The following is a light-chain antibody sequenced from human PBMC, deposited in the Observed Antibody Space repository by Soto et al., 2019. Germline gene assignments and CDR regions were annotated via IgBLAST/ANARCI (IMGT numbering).Light chain of an antibody. CDR1: SSDVGGYNY. CDR3: CSYAGSDAWV. Sequence: QSVLTQPRSVSGSPGQSVTISCTGTSSDVGGYNYVSWYQQHPGKAPKLMIYDVSKRPSGVPDRFSGSKSGNTASLTISGLQAEDEAVFYACSYAGSDAWVFGGGTKLTVL. CDR2: DVS. J-gene: IGLJ3*02. V-gene: IGLV2-11*01.